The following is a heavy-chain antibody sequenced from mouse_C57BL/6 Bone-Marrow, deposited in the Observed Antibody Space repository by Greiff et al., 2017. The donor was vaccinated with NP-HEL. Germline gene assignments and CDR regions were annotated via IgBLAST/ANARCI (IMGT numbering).Heavy chain of an antibody. V-gene: IGHV5-6*01. J-gene: IGHJ2*01. D-gene: IGHD1-1*01. Sequence: EVQGVESGGDLVKPGGSLKLSCAASGFTFSSYGMSWVRQTPDKRLEWVATISSGGSYTYYPDSVKGRFTISRDNAKNTLYLQMSSLKSEDTAMYYCARRYYGSNFDYWGQGTTLTVSS. CDR3: ARRYYGSNFDY. CDR2: ISSGGSYT. CDR1: GFTFSSYG.